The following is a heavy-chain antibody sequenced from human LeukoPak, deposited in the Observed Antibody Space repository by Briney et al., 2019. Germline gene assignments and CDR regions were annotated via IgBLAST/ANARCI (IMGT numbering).Heavy chain of an antibody. D-gene: IGHD2-2*02. Sequence: GGSLRLSCAASGFTFSSYSMNWVRQAPGKGLEWVSYISSSSSTIYYADSLKGRFTISRDNAKNSLYLQMNSLRAEDTAVYYCAREFYCSSTSCYRDWGQGTMVTVSS. V-gene: IGHV3-48*01. CDR3: AREFYCSSTSCYRD. CDR2: ISSSSSTI. CDR1: GFTFSSYS. J-gene: IGHJ3*01.